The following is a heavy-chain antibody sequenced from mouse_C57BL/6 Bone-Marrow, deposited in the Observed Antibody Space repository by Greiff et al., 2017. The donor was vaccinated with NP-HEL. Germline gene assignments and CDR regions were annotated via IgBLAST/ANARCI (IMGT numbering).Heavy chain of an antibody. Sequence: QVQLKQSGAELVRPGASVKLSCKASGYTFTDYYINWVKQRPGQGLEWIARIYPGSGNTYYNEKFKGKATLTAEKSSSTAYMQLSSLTSEDSAVYFCARKGGGLLRDFDVWGTGTTVTVSS. D-gene: IGHD2-3*01. J-gene: IGHJ1*03. V-gene: IGHV1-76*01. CDR3: ARKGGGLLRDFDV. CDR1: GYTFTDYY. CDR2: IYPGSGNT.